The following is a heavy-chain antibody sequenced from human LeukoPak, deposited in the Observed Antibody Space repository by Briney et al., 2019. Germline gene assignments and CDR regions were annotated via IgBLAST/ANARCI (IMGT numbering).Heavy chain of an antibody. D-gene: IGHD6-19*01. Sequence: PGGSLRLSCAASGFTFSSYAMSWVRQAPGKGLEWVSAISGSGGSTYYADSVKGRFTISRDNSKNALYLQMNSLRAEDTAVYYCAKSYSSGWFTPGMDVWGQGTTVTVSS. J-gene: IGHJ6*02. CDR2: ISGSGGST. CDR1: GFTFSSYA. CDR3: AKSYSSGWFTPGMDV. V-gene: IGHV3-23*01.